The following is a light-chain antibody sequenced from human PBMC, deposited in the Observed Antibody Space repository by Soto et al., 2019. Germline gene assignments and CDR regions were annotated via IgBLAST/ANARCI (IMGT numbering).Light chain of an antibody. CDR1: QSISNW. V-gene: IGKV1-5*01. CDR3: QQYHSYWT. J-gene: IGKJ1*01. CDR2: DAS. Sequence: DIQMTQSPYTLSASVGDRVTITCRASQSISNWLAWYQQKPGKAPSLLIYDASNMDSGVTSMFSGSVSGTEFTLTISRLQPEYCATYFCQQYHSYWTFGQGTKVEFK.